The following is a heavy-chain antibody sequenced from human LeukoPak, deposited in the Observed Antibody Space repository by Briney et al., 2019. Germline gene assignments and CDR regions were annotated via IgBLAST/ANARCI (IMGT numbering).Heavy chain of an antibody. CDR1: FSNCA. D-gene: IGHD3-22*01. Sequence: FSNCAKEWVGPATGKRLDWISYISSRGSTIYYSDSVKGRFTISRDNAKNSLYLQMNTLRDEDTAVYYCARNYDSSGGDYWGQGTLVTVSS. CDR2: ISSRGSTI. J-gene: IGHJ4*02. V-gene: IGHV3-48*02. CDR3: ARNYDSSGGDY.